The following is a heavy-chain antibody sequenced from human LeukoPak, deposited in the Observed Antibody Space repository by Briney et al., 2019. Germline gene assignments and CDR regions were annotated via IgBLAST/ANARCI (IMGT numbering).Heavy chain of an antibody. Sequence: PGGSLRLSCAASGFTFSTYSMNWVRQVPGKGLEWVSGISGSEGSTYYADSVKGRFTISRDNSKKTLYLQMNSLRAEDTAVHYCAKARRDFYGTDAFDIWGQGTMVTVSS. D-gene: IGHD3-3*01. J-gene: IGHJ3*02. CDR1: GFTFSTYS. CDR3: AKARRDFYGTDAFDI. V-gene: IGHV3-23*01. CDR2: ISGSEGST.